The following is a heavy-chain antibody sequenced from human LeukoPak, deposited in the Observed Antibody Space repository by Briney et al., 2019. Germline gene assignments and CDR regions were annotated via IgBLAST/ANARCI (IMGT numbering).Heavy chain of an antibody. CDR2: INHSGST. CDR3: ARGVRGVGATNNY. Sequence: PSETLSLTCAVHGGSFSGYYWSWIRQPPGKGPEWIGEINHSGSTNYNPSLKGRVTISVDTSKNQFSLRLSSVTAADTAVYYCARGVRGVGATNNYWGQGTLVTVSS. D-gene: IGHD1-26*01. J-gene: IGHJ4*02. CDR1: GGSFSGYY. V-gene: IGHV4-34*01.